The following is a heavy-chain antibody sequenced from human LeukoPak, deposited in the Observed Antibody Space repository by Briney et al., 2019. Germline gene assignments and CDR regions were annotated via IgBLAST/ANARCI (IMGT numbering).Heavy chain of an antibody. D-gene: IGHD5-12*01. V-gene: IGHV3-23*01. CDR1: GLTFSSYA. Sequence: GGSVRRCCAASGLTFSSYAMNWVRQAPGKGLEWVSTISGSGDNTYYADSVKGRFTISRNNSKNTLYLQMNSLRAGDTAIYYCAKAPQLGWLRVDYWGQGTLVTVSS. CDR2: ISGSGDNT. CDR3: AKAPQLGWLRVDY. J-gene: IGHJ4*02.